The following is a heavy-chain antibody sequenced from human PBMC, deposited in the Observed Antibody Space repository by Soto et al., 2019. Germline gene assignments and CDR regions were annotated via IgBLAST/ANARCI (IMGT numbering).Heavy chain of an antibody. CDR1: GGSISSNSYY. D-gene: IGHD6-19*01. J-gene: IGHJ4*02. Sequence: SETLSLTCIVSGGSISSNSYYWAWIRQPPGRGLEWIGSIFYSGTTYYNPSLKSRVTLSVDTSKNQFSLKLNSVTAEDTAVYYCARSHSTTPVAVAGPDYYFGLWGRGTLVTVSS. CDR2: IFYSGTT. CDR3: ARSHSTTPVAVAGPDYYFGL. V-gene: IGHV4-39*07.